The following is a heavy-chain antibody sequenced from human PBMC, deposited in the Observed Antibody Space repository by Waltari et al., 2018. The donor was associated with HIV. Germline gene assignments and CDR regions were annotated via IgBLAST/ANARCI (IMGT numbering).Heavy chain of an antibody. J-gene: IGHJ5*02. D-gene: IGHD3-9*01. CDR2: VVYDSCYE. CDR3: AKDIKSRGLDPSYIDA. Sequence: VRLADSGGGVIPPGGYLRLSCNMSGFNFGSFGFHRVRHAPGTGLGWGAFVVYDSCYENYLDTVKARFILSRVNSSNYLTLQMRSLGMDDTALYVCAKDIKSRGLDPSYIDAWGPGTLVTISS. CDR1: GFNFGSFG. V-gene: IGHV3-30*02.